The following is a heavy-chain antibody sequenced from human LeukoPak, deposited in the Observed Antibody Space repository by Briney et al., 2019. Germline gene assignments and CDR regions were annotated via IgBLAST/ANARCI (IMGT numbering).Heavy chain of an antibody. V-gene: IGHV4-61*01. J-gene: IGHJ4*02. CDR3: ARVASGAAFDY. D-gene: IGHD3-10*01. CDR1: GGSVSSGSYY. CDR2: IYYSGST. Sequence: SETLSLTCTVSGGSVSSGSYYWSWIRQPPGRGLEWIGYIYYSGSTNYNPSLKSRVTISVDTSKNQFSLKLSSVTAADTAVYYCARVASGAAFDYWGQGTLVTVSS.